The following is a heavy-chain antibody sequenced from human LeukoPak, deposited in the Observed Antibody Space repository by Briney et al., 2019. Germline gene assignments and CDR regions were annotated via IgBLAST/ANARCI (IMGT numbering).Heavy chain of an antibody. CDR2: IIPIFGTA. CDR3: ASDLGGGGPFDY. V-gene: IGHV1-69*13. D-gene: IGHD3-16*01. J-gene: IGHJ4*02. CDR1: GGTFSSYA. Sequence: SVKVSCKASGGTFSSYAISWVRQAPGQGLEWMGGIIPIFGTANYAQKFQGRVTITAGESTSTAYMELSSLRSEDTAVYYCASDLGGGGPFDYWGQGTLVTVSS.